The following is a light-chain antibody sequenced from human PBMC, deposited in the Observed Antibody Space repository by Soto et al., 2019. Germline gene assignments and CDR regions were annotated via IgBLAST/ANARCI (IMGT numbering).Light chain of an antibody. CDR1: QSVSIL. CDR2: GAT. J-gene: IGKJ5*01. Sequence: EIVMTQSPAGKSVSPGAGATVSWRASQSVSILLAWYQQKPGQAPRLLIHGATTRATGIPARFSGSGSGTEFTLTISSLQSEDFAVYYCQQHNQWPITFGQGTQLEIK. CDR3: QQHNQWPIT. V-gene: IGKV3-15*01.